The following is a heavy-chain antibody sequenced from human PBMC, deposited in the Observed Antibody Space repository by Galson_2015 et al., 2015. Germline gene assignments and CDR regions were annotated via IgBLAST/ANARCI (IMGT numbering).Heavy chain of an antibody. CDR3: AREVPAGYYFDY. Sequence: SVKVSCKASGYTFTSYDINWVRQATGQGLEWMGWMNPNSGNTGYAQTFQGRVTMTRNTSISTAYMELSSLKIEDTAVYYCAREVPAGYYFDYWGQGTLVTVSS. CDR1: GYTFTSYD. D-gene: IGHD6-19*01. CDR2: MNPNSGNT. V-gene: IGHV1-8*01. J-gene: IGHJ4*02.